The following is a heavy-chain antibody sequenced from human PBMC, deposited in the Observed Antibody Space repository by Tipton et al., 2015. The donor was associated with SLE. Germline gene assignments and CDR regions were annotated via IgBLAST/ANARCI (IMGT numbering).Heavy chain of an antibody. CDR3: ARDIEAPGDFLYFDY. D-gene: IGHD7-27*01. CDR1: GGSISSGSYY. CDR2: MHNSGDS. J-gene: IGHJ4*02. V-gene: IGHV4-61*09. Sequence: LRLSCTVSGGSISSGSYYWSWIRQPAGKGLEWIGQMHNSGDSTYNPSLKSRVTMSVDTSKNHFSLKLTSVIAADTAVYYCARDIEAPGDFLYFDYWGQGILVTVSS.